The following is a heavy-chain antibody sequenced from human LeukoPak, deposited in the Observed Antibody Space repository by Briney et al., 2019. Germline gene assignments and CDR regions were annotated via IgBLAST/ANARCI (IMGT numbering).Heavy chain of an antibody. J-gene: IGHJ6*02. CDR1: GFTFNAYT. CDR2: INSVGQYI. CDR3: ARFRIAQLQYAMDV. Sequence: PGDSLRLSCAASGFTFNAYTMTWVRQAPGKGLEWVSSINSVGQYIFYADPVRGRFTISRDNSKNSLYLQMRSLRADDTAVYYCARFRIAQLQYAMDVWGQGTTVAVSS. V-gene: IGHV3-21*01. D-gene: IGHD2-2*01.